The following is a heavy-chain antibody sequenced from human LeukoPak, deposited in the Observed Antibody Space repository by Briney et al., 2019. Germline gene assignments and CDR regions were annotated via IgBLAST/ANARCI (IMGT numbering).Heavy chain of an antibody. CDR3: AKVLGSLDY. D-gene: IGHD3-10*01. CDR2: IYSGGTT. V-gene: IGHV3-66*02. Sequence: GGSLRLSCAASGFIVSSNHMSWGRQAPGKGLESVSFIYSGGTTYYGDSVKGRFTISRDNSKNTLYLQMNSLRPEDTAVYYCAKVLGSLDYWGQGSLVTVSS. CDR1: GFIVSSNH. J-gene: IGHJ4*02.